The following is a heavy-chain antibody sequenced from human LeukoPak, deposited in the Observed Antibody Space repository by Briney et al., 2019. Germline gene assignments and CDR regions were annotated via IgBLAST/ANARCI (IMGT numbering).Heavy chain of an antibody. CDR2: IYYSGST. CDR3: ARVGCSSTSCYSGWFDP. V-gene: IGHV4-59*01. Sequence: PSETLSLTCTVSGGSISSYYWSWIRQPPGKGLEWIGYIYYSGSTNYNPSLKSRVTISVDPSKNQFSLKLSSVTAADTAVYYCARVGCSSTSCYSGWFDPWGQGTLVTVSS. J-gene: IGHJ5*02. CDR1: GGSISSYY. D-gene: IGHD2-2*01.